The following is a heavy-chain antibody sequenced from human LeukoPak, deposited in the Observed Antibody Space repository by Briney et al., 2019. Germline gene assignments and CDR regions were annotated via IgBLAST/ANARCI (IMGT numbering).Heavy chain of an antibody. CDR1: GFTFSSYA. J-gene: IGHJ4*02. D-gene: IGHD3-10*01. V-gene: IGHV3-23*01. CDR2: VSGSGGST. Sequence: PGGSLRLSCAASGFTFSSYAMSWVRQAPGKGLEWVSAVSGSGGSTYYADSVKGRFTISRDNSKNTLYLQMNSLRAEDTAVYYCAKDSNYGSGLDYWGQGTLVTVSS. CDR3: AKDSNYGSGLDY.